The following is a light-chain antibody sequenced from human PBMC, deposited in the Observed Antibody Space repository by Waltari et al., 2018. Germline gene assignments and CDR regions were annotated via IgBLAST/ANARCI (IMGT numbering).Light chain of an antibody. Sequence: DIVSTQSPATLSLSPGERVTLSCGASQSVSSSYLAWYQQKPGLAPRLLIYDASSRATGIPDRFSGGGSGTDFTLTISRLEPEDFAVYYCQQYGSSLITFGQGTRLEIK. V-gene: IGKV3D-20*01. CDR3: QQYGSSLIT. CDR2: DAS. J-gene: IGKJ5*01. CDR1: QSVSSSY.